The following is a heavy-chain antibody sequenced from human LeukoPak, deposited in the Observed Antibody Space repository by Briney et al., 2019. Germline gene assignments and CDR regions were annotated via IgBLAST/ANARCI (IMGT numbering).Heavy chain of an antibody. CDR2: INHSGST. CDR3: ARGRPGYFDWVPNWFDP. V-gene: IGHV4-34*01. D-gene: IGHD3-9*01. Sequence: SETLSLTCAVYGGSLSGYYWSWIRQPPGKGLEWIGEINHSGSTNYNPSLKSRVTISVDTSKNQFSLKLSSVTAADTAVYYCARGRPGYFDWVPNWFDPWGQGTLVTVSS. J-gene: IGHJ5*02. CDR1: GGSLSGYY.